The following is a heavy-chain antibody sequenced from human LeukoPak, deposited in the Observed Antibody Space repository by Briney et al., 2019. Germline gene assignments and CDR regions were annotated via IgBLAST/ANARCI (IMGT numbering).Heavy chain of an antibody. CDR3: ARCYCTNGVCYTGYFDY. V-gene: IGHV1-46*01. CDR1: GYTFTSYD. D-gene: IGHD2-8*01. CDR2: INPSGGST. Sequence: ASVKVSCKASGYTFTSYDINWVRQAPGQGLEWMGIINPSGGSTSYAQKFQGRVTMTRDTSTSTVYMELSSLRSEDTAVYYCARCYCTNGVCYTGYFDYWGQGTLVTVSS. J-gene: IGHJ4*02.